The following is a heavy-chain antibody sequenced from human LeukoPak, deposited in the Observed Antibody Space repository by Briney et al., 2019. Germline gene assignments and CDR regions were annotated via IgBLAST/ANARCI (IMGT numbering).Heavy chain of an antibody. CDR1: GFTFSSYS. CDR2: ISSSSSTI. J-gene: IGHJ4*02. D-gene: IGHD6-13*01. CDR3: ARGTLMKQQLFDH. Sequence: PGGSLRLSCAASGFTFSSYSMNWVRQAPGKGLEWVSYISSSSSTIYYADSVKGRFTISRDNAKNSLYLQMNSLRAEDTAVYYCARGTLMKQQLFDHWGQGTLVTVSS. V-gene: IGHV3-48*01.